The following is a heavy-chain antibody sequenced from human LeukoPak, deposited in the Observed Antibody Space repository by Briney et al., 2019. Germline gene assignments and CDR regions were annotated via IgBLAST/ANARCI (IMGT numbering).Heavy chain of an antibody. D-gene: IGHD1-26*01. CDR2: IYSGGST. CDR1: GFTVSSNY. V-gene: IGHV3-53*01. J-gene: IGHJ4*02. CDR3: ARDKGLGGSYYLDY. Sequence: PGGSLRLSCAVPGFTVSSNYMSWVRQAPGKGLEWVSVIYSGGSTYYADSVKGRFTISRDNSKNTLFLQMNSLRPEDTAVYYCARDKGLGGSYYLDYWGQGTLVTVSS.